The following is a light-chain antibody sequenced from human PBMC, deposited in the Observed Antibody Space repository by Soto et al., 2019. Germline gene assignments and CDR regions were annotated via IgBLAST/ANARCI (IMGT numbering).Light chain of an antibody. Sequence: DIPMTQSPSTLSASVGDRVTITCRASQSISSWLAWYQQKPGKAPKLLIYDASSLESGVPSRFSGSGSGTEFTLTISSLQPDDFATYYCQQYNSYSATFGEGTKVDNK. V-gene: IGKV1-5*01. J-gene: IGKJ1*01. CDR3: QQYNSYSAT. CDR1: QSISSW. CDR2: DAS.